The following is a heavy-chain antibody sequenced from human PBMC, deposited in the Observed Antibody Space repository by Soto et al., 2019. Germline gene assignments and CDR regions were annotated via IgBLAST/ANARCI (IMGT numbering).Heavy chain of an antibody. CDR2: ISWNSGNI. J-gene: IGHJ4*02. Sequence: PGGSLRLSCAASGFTFDDYAMYWVRQVPGKGLEWVSSISWNSGNIGYADSVKGRFTTSRDNAENSLYLQMNSLRPEDTALYYCVRSKGGYSYGTPFDYWGQGTLVTVSS. CDR3: VRSKGGYSYGTPFDY. V-gene: IGHV3-9*01. CDR1: GFTFDDYA. D-gene: IGHD5-18*01.